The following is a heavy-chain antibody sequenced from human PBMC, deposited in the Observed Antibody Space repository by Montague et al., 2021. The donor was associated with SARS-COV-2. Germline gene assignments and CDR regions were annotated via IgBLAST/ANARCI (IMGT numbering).Heavy chain of an antibody. CDR1: SGSINSGGFY. CDR2: IYYSGST. J-gene: IGHJ4*02. V-gene: IGHV4-31*03. CDR3: ARDFVAAVPDRFDS. D-gene: IGHD6-13*01. Sequence: TLSLTCSVSSGSINSGGFYWSWIRQPPGKGLEWIGYIYYSGSTYYNPSLESRLTISVDTSKNQFSLNLSSVTAADTAVYYCARDFVAAVPDRFDSWGQGALVTVSS.